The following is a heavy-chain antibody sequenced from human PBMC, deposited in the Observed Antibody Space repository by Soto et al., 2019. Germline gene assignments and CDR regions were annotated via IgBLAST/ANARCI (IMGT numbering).Heavy chain of an antibody. V-gene: IGHV6-1*01. CDR2: TYYRSKWYN. Sequence: QVQLQQSGPGLVKPSQTLSLTCAISGDSVSSNSAAWNWIRQSPSRGLEWLGRTYYRSKWYNDYAVSVKSRITINPDTSKNQFSLQLNSVTPEDTAVYYCARADLELVVAATTLYDVWGQGTTVTVSS. CDR3: ARADLELVVAATTLYDV. CDR1: GDSVSSNSAA. D-gene: IGHD2-15*01. J-gene: IGHJ6*02.